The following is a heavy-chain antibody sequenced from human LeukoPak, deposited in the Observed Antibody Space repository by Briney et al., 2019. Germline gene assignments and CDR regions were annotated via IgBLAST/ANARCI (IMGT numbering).Heavy chain of an antibody. CDR1: GFTFSSHW. CDR2: INSDGSSI. CDR3: ARGDESHYYYYGMDV. V-gene: IGHV3-74*01. J-gene: IGHJ6*02. Sequence: PGGSLRLSCAASGFTFSSHWMHWVRQAPGKGLVWVSRINSDGSSISYADSVKGRFTISRDNAKNTLYLQMNSLRAEDTAVYYCARGDESHYYYYGMDVWGQGTTVTVSS.